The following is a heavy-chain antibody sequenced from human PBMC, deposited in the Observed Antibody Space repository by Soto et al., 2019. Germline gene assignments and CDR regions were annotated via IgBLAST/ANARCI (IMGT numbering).Heavy chain of an antibody. J-gene: IGHJ4*02. CDR2: ISSSSSYI. CDR3: ARDSRSEYQLLLDFDY. D-gene: IGHD2-2*01. CDR1: GFTFSSYS. V-gene: IGHV3-21*01. Sequence: GGSLRLSCAASGFTFSSYSMNWVRQAPGKGLEWVSSISSSSSYIYYADSVKGRFTISRDNAKNSLYLQMNSLRAEDTAVYYCARDSRSEYQLLLDFDYWGQGTLVTVSS.